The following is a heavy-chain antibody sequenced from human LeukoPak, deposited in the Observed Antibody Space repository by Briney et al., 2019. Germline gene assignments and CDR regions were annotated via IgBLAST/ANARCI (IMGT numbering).Heavy chain of an antibody. Sequence: GRSLRLSCAASGFTFSSYAMHWVRQAPGKGLEWVAVISYDGSNKYYADPVKGRFTISRDNSKNTLYLQMNSLRAEDTAVYYCARDITGTTSYWGQGTLVTVSS. CDR2: ISYDGSNK. CDR3: ARDITGTTSY. D-gene: IGHD1-20*01. J-gene: IGHJ4*02. V-gene: IGHV3-30*04. CDR1: GFTFSSYA.